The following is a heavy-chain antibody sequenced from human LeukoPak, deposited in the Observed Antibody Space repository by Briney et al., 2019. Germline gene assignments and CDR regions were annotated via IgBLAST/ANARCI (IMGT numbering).Heavy chain of an antibody. CDR2: IYFSGGA. D-gene: IGHD3-10*01. CDR1: GGSISNYY. J-gene: IGHJ6*03. V-gene: IGHV4-59*01. CDR3: ARDSPYYYGSGSATYYMDV. Sequence: SETLSLTCTVSGGSISNYYWGWIRQIPGKGLEWIGYIYFSGGAHYNPSLKGRATISVDSSKNQFSLKLSSVTAADTAVYYCARDSPYYYGSGSATYYMDVWGKGTTVTISS.